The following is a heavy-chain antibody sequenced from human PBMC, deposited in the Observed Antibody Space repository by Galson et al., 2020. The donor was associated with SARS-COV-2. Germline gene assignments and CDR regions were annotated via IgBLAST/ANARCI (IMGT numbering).Heavy chain of an antibody. J-gene: IGHJ6*02. CDR3: VKAPDDILTGYPPYYGMDV. Sequence: GESLKISCAASGFTVSSNYMSWVRQAPGKGLEWVSVIYSGGSTYYADSVKGRFTISRDNSKNTLYLQMSSLRAEDTAVYYCVKAPDDILTGYPPYYGMDVWGQGTTVTVSS. CDR2: IYSGGST. CDR1: GFTVSSNY. D-gene: IGHD3-9*01. V-gene: IGHV3-66*01.